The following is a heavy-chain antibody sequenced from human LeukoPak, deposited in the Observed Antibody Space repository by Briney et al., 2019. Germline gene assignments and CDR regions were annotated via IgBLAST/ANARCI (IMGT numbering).Heavy chain of an antibody. CDR1: GFTFSSYA. CDR2: ISGSGGSS. V-gene: IGHV3-23*01. D-gene: IGHD1-26*01. Sequence: GGSLRLSCAASGFTFSSYAVSWVRQAPGKGLDWVSTISGSGGSSYYADSVKGRFTISRDSSKNTLYLQMNSLRAEDTAVYYCAKDGGTYGEYDYWGQGTLVTVSS. J-gene: IGHJ4*02. CDR3: AKDGGTYGEYDY.